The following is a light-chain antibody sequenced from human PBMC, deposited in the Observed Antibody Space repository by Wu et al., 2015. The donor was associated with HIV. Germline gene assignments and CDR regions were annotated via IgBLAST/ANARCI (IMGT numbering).Light chain of an antibody. V-gene: IGKV1-13*02. CDR1: QGISSA. J-gene: IGKJ1*01. CDR3: QKYNSAPWT. Sequence: AIQLTQSPSSLSASVGDRVTITCRASQGISSALAWYQQKPGKAPKLLIYEASTLESGVPSRFSGSGSGTDFTLTISSLQPEDVATYYCQKYNSAPWTFGQGTKVEIK. CDR2: EAS.